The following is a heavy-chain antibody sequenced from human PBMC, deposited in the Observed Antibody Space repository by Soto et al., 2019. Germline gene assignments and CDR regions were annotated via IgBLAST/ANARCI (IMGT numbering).Heavy chain of an antibody. D-gene: IGHD2-2*01. CDR3: IRALEYCSSTSCYGARAPLDY. V-gene: IGHV3-73*01. J-gene: IGHJ4*02. CDR2: IRSKTNNYAT. CDR1: GVTFRGSA. Sequence: PGGAPRLSRAASGVTFRGSAMHWGPQASREGPEWGGRIRSKTNNYATAYAASVKGRFTISRDDSKNTAYLQMNSLKTEDTAVYYCIRALEYCSSTSCYGARAPLDYWGQGTLVTVS.